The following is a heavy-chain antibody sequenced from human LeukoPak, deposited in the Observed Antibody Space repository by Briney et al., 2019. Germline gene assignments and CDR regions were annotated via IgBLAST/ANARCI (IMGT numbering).Heavy chain of an antibody. Sequence: GGSLRLSCAASGFIFSSYGMHWVRQAPGKGLEWVAVISYDGNSKNYADSVEGRFTISRDNSKKTLYLQMNSMRAEDTAVYYCAKGDYYDVLTGRQNWFGPWGQGTLVTVSS. J-gene: IGHJ5*02. CDR2: ISYDGNSK. V-gene: IGHV3-30*18. CDR3: AKGDYYDVLTGRQNWFGP. CDR1: GFIFSSYG. D-gene: IGHD3-9*01.